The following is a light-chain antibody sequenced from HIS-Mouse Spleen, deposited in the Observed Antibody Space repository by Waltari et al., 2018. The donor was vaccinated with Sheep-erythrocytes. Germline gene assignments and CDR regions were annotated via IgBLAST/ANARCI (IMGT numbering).Light chain of an antibody. V-gene: IGKV1-5*03. CDR3: QQYNSYPLT. Sequence: DIQITQSTPTLSASVGDRVTITCRASQSISSWLAWYQQKPGKAPKLLIYKASSLESGVPSRFSGSGSGTEFTLTISSLQRDDFATYYCQQYNSYPLTFGGGTKVEIK. J-gene: IGKJ4*01. CDR1: QSISSW. CDR2: KAS.